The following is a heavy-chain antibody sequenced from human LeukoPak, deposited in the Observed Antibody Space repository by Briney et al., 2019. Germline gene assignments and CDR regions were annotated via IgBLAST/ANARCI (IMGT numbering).Heavy chain of an antibody. Sequence: GGSLRLSCAASGSTFSSYGMHWVRQAPGKGLEWVAVISYDGSNRDYVDSVKGRFTISRDNSKNTLYLQMNSLRTEDTAVYCCARDQGSYFDLWGRGTMVTVSS. CDR1: GSTFSSYG. CDR3: ARDQGSYFDL. V-gene: IGHV3-30*03. J-gene: IGHJ2*01. CDR2: ISYDGSNR.